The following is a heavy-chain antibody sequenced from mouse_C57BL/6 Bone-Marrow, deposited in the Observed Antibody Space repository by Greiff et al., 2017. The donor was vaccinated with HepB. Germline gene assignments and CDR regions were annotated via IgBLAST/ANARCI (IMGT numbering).Heavy chain of an antibody. D-gene: IGHD3-1*01. Sequence: QVQLQQPGAELVRPGSSVKLSCTASGYTFTSYWMHWVKQRPIQGLEWIGNIDPSDSETHYTQKFKDKATLTVDKSSSKAYMQLSSLTSEDAAVYYCERAQFGLRPFAYWGQGTLVTVSA. CDR3: ERAQFGLRPFAY. J-gene: IGHJ3*01. CDR1: GYTFTSYW. CDR2: IDPSDSET. V-gene: IGHV1-52*01.